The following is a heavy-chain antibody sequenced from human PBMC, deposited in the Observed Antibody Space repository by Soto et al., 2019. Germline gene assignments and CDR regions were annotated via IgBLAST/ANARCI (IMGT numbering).Heavy chain of an antibody. Sequence: PSETLSLTCAVSGGSISSSNWWSWVRQPPGKGLEWIGEIYHSGSTNYNPSLKSRVTISVDKSKNQFSLKLSSVTAADTAVYYCARVITMVRGAPKPPLNWFDPWGQGTLVTVSS. CDR2: IYHSGST. J-gene: IGHJ5*02. CDR1: GGSISSSNW. V-gene: IGHV4-4*02. D-gene: IGHD3-10*01. CDR3: ARVITMVRGAPKPPLNWFDP.